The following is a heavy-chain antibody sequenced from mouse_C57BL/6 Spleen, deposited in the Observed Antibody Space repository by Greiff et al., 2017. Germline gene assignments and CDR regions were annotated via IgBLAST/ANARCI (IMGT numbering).Heavy chain of an antibody. V-gene: IGHV1-55*01. Sequence: QVQLQQPGAELVKPGASVKMSCKASGYTFTSYWITWVKQRPGQGLEWIGDIYPGSGSTNYNEKFKSKATLTVDTSSSTAYMQLSSLTSEDSAVYYCAGHYCGSRWFAYWGQGTLVTVSA. D-gene: IGHD1-1*01. CDR1: GYTFTSYW. CDR2: IYPGSGST. J-gene: IGHJ3*01. CDR3: AGHYCGSRWFAY.